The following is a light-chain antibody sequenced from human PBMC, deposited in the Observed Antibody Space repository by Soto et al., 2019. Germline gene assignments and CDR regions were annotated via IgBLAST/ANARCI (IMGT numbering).Light chain of an antibody. V-gene: IGKV1-39*01. Sequence: DIQMTQSPSSLSASVGDRVTITCRASQTIDTYLNWYQQNPGKAPKLLIYAAYTLQNGVPSRFSGSGSGTDFTLTISTLQAEDFATYYCQQSTGIPYTFGQGTKLEIK. CDR2: AAY. CDR1: QTIDTY. CDR3: QQSTGIPYT. J-gene: IGKJ2*01.